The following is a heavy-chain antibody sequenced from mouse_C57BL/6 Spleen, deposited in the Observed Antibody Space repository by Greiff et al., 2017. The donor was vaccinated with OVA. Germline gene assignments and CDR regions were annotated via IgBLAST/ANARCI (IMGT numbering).Heavy chain of an antibody. CDR1: GFTFSSYA. J-gene: IGHJ2*01. D-gene: IGHD1-1*01. CDR2: ISDGGSYT. V-gene: IGHV5-4*01. CDR3: AREGVYGSSYVDY. Sequence: EVKLVESGGGLVKPGGSLKLSCAASGFTFSSYAMSWVRQTPEKRLEWVATISDGGSYTYYPDNVKGRFTISRDNAKNNLYLQMSHLKSEDTAMYYCAREGVYGSSYVDYWGQGTTLTVSS.